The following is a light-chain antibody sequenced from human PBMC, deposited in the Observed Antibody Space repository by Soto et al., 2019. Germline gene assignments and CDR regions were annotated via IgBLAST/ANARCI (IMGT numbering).Light chain of an antibody. V-gene: IGKV3-20*01. J-gene: IGKJ1*01. CDR3: HHFWT. Sequence: EIVLTQSPGTLSLSPGERATLSCRASQSVSSSYLAWYQQKPGQAPSLLIYGASSSATRIPDRFSGSASGTDFTLTISSNDHEDFALYYCHHFWTFGPGTKVDIK. CDR1: QSVSSSY. CDR2: GAS.